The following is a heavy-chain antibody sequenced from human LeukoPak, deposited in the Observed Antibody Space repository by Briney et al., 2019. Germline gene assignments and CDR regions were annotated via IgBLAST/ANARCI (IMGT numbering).Heavy chain of an antibody. V-gene: IGHV4-39*07. CDR1: GGSISSSSYY. CDR2: IYYSGST. J-gene: IGHJ6*02. CDR3: ARESKAVRGVMSV. Sequence: PSETLSLTCTVSGGSISSSSYYWGWIRQPPGKGLEWIGSIYYSGSTYYNPSLKSRVTISVDTSKNQFSLKPSSVTAADTAVYYCARESKAVRGVMSVWGQGTTVTVSS. D-gene: IGHD3-10*01.